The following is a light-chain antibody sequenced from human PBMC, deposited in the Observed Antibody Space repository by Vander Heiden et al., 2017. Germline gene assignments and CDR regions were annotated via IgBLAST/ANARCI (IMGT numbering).Light chain of an antibody. V-gene: IGKV3-11*01. Sequence: EIVLTQSPASLSLSPGERATLSCRASQRVSGSLAWYQQRPGQAPRLLIFDTSYRAAGISARFSGSGSGTDFTLTISSLEPEDFAVYYWQQDRNWQTFGQGTRVEVK. CDR2: DTS. J-gene: IGKJ1*01. CDR1: QRVSGS. CDR3: QQDRNWQT.